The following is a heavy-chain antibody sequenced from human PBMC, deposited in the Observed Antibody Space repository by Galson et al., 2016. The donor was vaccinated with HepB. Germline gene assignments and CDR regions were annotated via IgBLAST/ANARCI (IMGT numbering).Heavy chain of an antibody. CDR2: VSPNGGEE. J-gene: IGHJ3*02. D-gene: IGHD2-2*01. CDR3: AKDRASVPDAFDI. V-gene: IGHV3-7*04. CDR1: GFTFTNYW. Sequence: SLRLSCAASGFTFTNYWMNWVRQTPGKGLEWVANVSPNGGEEYYVDPVKGRFTISRDNSKNTLYLQMKSLRAEDTALYYCAKDRASVPDAFDIWGQGTVVTVSS.